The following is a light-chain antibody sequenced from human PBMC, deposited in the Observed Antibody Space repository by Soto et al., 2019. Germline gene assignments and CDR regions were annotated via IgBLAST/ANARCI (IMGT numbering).Light chain of an antibody. J-gene: IGLJ1*01. V-gene: IGLV1-44*01. CDR1: SSNIGSNT. Sequence: QSALTQPPSASGTPGQRVTISCSGSSSNIGSNTVNWYQQLPGTAPKLLIYSNNQRPSGVPDRFSGSKSGTSASLAISGLQSEDEADYYGAAWDDSLNAFYVFGTGTKLTVL. CDR3: AAWDDSLNAFYV. CDR2: SNN.